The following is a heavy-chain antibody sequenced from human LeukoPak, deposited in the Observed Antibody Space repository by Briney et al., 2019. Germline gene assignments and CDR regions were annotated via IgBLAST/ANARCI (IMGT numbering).Heavy chain of an antibody. CDR2: ISGGGGST. D-gene: IGHD5-24*01. CDR1: GITFNSYA. CDR3: AKGGGGDNYCLFDY. J-gene: IGHJ4*02. Sequence: GGSLRLYCAASGITFNSYAMSWVRQAPGKGLEWVSGISGGGGSTYYADSVKGRFTNSRDNSKNTLYLQMNSLRAEDTAVYYCAKGGGGDNYCLFDYWGQGTLVTVSS. V-gene: IGHV3-23*01.